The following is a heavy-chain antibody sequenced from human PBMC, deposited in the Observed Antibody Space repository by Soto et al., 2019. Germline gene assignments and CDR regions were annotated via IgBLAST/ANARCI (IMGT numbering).Heavy chain of an antibody. CDR2: ISSSSSTI. J-gene: IGHJ4*02. CDR3: ARGRTSYYFGY. Sequence: EVQLVESGGGLVQPGGSLRLSCAASGFTFSSYSMNWVRQAPGKGLEWVSYISSSSSTIYYADSVKGRFTISRDNAKNSLYLQMNSLRAEDTAVYYCARGRTSYYFGYWGQGTLVTVSS. V-gene: IGHV3-48*01. CDR1: GFTFSSYS.